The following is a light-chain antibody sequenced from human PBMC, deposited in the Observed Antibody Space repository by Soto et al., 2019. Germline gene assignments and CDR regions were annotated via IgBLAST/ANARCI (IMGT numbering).Light chain of an antibody. J-gene: IGLJ2*01. Sequence: QSVLTQPASVSGSPGQSITISCTGTSSDVGGYNYVSWYQQHPGKAPKLMIYDVNNRPSGVSNRFSGSKSGNTASLTISGLQDEDEADYYCSSYKGSSTYLVFGGGTQLTV. CDR3: SSYKGSSTYLV. CDR1: SSDVGGYNY. V-gene: IGLV2-14*01. CDR2: DVN.